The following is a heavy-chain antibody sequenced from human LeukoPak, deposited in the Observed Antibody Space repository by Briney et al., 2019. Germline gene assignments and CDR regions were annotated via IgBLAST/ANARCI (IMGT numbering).Heavy chain of an antibody. CDR1: GGSISSSNW. Sequence: SETLSLTCAVSGGSISSSNWWSWVRQPPGKGLEWIGEIYHSGSTNYNPSLKSRVTISVDKSKNQFSLKLSSVTAADTAVYYCTVWGGYSSSSGRDVVDYWGQGALVTVSS. V-gene: IGHV4-4*02. J-gene: IGHJ4*02. D-gene: IGHD6-6*01. CDR3: TVWGGYSSSSGRDVVDY. CDR2: IYHSGST.